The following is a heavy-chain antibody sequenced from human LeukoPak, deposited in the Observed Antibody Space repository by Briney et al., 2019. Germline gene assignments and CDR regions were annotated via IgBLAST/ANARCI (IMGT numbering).Heavy chain of an antibody. Sequence: PGGSLRLSCAASGITFSSYWMSWVRQAPGKGLEWVANIKQDGSEKYYVDSVKGRFTISRDNAKNSLYLQMNSLRAEDTAVYYCARGPRYCSSTSCYAEAFDIWGQGTMVTVSS. V-gene: IGHV3-7*01. CDR2: IKQDGSEK. J-gene: IGHJ3*02. CDR3: ARGPRYCSSTSCYAEAFDI. D-gene: IGHD2-2*01. CDR1: GITFSSYW.